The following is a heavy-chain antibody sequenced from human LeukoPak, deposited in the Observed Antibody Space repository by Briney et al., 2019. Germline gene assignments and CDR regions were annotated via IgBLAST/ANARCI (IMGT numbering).Heavy chain of an antibody. CDR1: GFTFSSYA. D-gene: IGHD3-10*01. J-gene: IGHJ4*02. CDR3: AKLHGSWSYYNRAYYFDY. V-gene: IGHV3-23*01. CDR2: ISGSGGST. Sequence: GGSLRLSCAASGFTFSSYAMSWVRQAPGKGLEWVSAISGSGGSTYYADSVKGRFTISRDNSKNTLYLQMNSLRAEDTAVYYCAKLHGSWSYYNRAYYFDYWGQGTLVTVSS.